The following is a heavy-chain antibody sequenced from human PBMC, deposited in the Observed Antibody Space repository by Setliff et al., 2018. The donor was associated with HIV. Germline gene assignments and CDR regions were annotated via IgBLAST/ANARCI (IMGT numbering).Heavy chain of an antibody. CDR1: GGSFSGYF. CDR3: ARGYCSGGSCYGDTGGYHPFDY. D-gene: IGHD2-15*01. Sequence: SETLSLTCAVYGGSFSGYFWSWIRQPPGKGLEWIGEINHSGGTNYNPSLKSRLTISVDTSKNQFSLKLNSVTAADTAVYYCARGYCSGGSCYGDTGGYHPFDYWGQGTLVTVS. CDR2: INHSGGT. V-gene: IGHV4-34*01. J-gene: IGHJ4*02.